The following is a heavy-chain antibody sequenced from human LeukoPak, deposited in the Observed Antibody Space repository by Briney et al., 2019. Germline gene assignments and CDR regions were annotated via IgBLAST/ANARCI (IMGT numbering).Heavy chain of an antibody. V-gene: IGHV1-69*06. D-gene: IGHD3-9*01. CDR2: SVPISDTT. J-gene: IGHJ1*01. CDR3: ALISYSPTLSYLQH. Sequence: ASVKVSCKASGYTFTSYGISWGRQALGQGLEWMGGSVPISDTTNYAQKFQGRVTITADKSTSTAYMELSSLGSEDTAVYYCALISYSPTLSYLQHWGQGTLVTVSS. CDR1: GYTFTSYG.